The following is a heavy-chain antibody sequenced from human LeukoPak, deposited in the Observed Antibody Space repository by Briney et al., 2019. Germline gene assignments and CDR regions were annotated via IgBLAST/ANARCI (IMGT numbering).Heavy chain of an antibody. D-gene: IGHD2-15*01. Sequence: GGSLRLSCAASGFTFSNYWMHWVRQAPGKGLVWVSRINSDGSSTTYADSVKGRFTISRDNAKNTLYLQMNSLRAEDTAVYYCARRDCSGGTCYSAYWGQGALVTVSS. CDR3: ARRDCSGGTCYSAY. V-gene: IGHV3-74*03. CDR1: GFTFSNYW. J-gene: IGHJ4*02. CDR2: INSDGSST.